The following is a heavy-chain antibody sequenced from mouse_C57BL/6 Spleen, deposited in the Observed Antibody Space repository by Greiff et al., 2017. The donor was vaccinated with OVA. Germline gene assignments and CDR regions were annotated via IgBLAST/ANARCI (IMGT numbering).Heavy chain of an antibody. CDR2: ISYDGSN. V-gene: IGHV3-6*01. CDR3: ARFFGYDEDY. Sequence: DVKLQESGPGLVKPSQSLSLTCSVTGYSITSGYYWNWIRQFPGNKLEWMGYISYDGSNNYNPSLKNRISITRDTSKNQFFLKLNSVTTEDTATYYCARFFGYDEDYWGQGTTLTVSS. D-gene: IGHD2-2*01. J-gene: IGHJ2*01. CDR1: GYSITSGYY.